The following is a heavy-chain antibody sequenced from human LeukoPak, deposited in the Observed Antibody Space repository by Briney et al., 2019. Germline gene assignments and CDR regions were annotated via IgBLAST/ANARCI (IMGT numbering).Heavy chain of an antibody. CDR2: IKQDGSEK. J-gene: IGHJ3*02. CDR1: GFTFSSYW. V-gene: IGHV3-7*01. D-gene: IGHD6-19*01. CDR3: ARVRQWLGPAAFDI. Sequence: PGGSLRLSCAASGFTFSSYWMSWVRQAPGKGLEWVANIKQDGSEKYYVDSVKGRFTISRDNAKNSLYLQMNGLRAEDTAVYYCARVRQWLGPAAFDIWGQGTMVTVSS.